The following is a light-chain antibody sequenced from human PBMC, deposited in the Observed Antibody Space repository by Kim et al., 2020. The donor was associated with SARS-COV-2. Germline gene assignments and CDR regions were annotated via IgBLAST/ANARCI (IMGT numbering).Light chain of an antibody. CDR2: GAS. CDR3: HQYNNWPLT. J-gene: IGKJ4*01. V-gene: IGKV3-15*01. Sequence: SPGERATLSCRASQSVSSNLAGYQQKPGQAPRLLIYGASTRATGIPARFSGSGSGTQFTLTISSLQSEDFAVYYCHQYNNWPLTFGGGTKVDIK. CDR1: QSVSSN.